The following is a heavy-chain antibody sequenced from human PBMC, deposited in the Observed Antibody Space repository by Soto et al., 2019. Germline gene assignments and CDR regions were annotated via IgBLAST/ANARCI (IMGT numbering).Heavy chain of an antibody. V-gene: IGHV1-46*01. Sequence: ASVNLSCKAAGYSFSIYYMHWVRQAPRQELEWMGIINPSGGSTSYAQKFQGRVTMTRDTSTSTVYMELSSLRSEDTAVYYCASRQDSGSYFDYGGQGTLVTVSS. J-gene: IGHJ4*02. CDR3: ASRQDSGSYFDY. CDR1: GYSFSIYY. D-gene: IGHD1-26*01. CDR2: INPSGGST.